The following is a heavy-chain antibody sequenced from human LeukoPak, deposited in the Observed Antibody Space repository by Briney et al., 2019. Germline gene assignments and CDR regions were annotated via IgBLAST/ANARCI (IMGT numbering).Heavy chain of an antibody. CDR3: ARVPEEYSSSSGLFFDY. D-gene: IGHD6-6*01. Sequence: PSETPSLTCTVSGGSISSHYWSWIRQPPGKGLEWIGYIYYSGSTNYNPSLKSRVTISVDTSKNQFSLKLSSVTAADTAVYYCARVPEEYSSSSGLFFDYWGQGTLVTVSS. CDR2: IYYSGST. CDR1: GGSISSHY. V-gene: IGHV4-59*11. J-gene: IGHJ4*02.